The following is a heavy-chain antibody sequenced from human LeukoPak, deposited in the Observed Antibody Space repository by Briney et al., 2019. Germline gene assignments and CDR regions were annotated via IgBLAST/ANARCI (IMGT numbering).Heavy chain of an antibody. D-gene: IGHD6-19*01. J-gene: IGHJ5*02. CDR1: GFTFSTYR. Sequence: GGSLRLSCAASGFTFSTYRMSWVRQAPGKGLGWVANIKQDGSEKHYVDSVKGRFTISRDNAKNSLYLQMNSLRAEDTAVYHCARDSSGWYHWFDLWGQGTLVTVSS. CDR2: IKQDGSEK. V-gene: IGHV3-7*01. CDR3: ARDSSGWYHWFDL.